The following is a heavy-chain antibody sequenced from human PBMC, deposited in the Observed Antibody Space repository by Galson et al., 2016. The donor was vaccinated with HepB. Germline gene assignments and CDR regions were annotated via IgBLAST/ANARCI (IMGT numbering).Heavy chain of an antibody. CDR3: ARVGYYGSGRAYYFDY. V-gene: IGHV4-61*03. J-gene: IGHJ4*02. CDR2: VYYTGSS. D-gene: IGHD3-10*01. CDR1: GDSVSSGSFY. Sequence: SETLSLTCTVSGDSVSSGSFYWSWIRQPPGKGLEWIGYVYYTGSSSCNPSLKSRVTISVDRSRNHFSLKVTSVTAADTAVYYCARVGYYGSGRAYYFDYWGQGIQLTVS.